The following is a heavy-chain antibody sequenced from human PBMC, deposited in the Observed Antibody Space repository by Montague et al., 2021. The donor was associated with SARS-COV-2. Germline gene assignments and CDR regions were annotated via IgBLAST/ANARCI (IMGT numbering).Heavy chain of an antibody. V-gene: IGHV4-39*01. CDR1: GGSISSNSYC. Sequence: SETLSLTCTVSGGSISSNSYCWGWLRPPPGKGLEWVGSHYCSSNTYSTPSLKSPITIYVDTSKNQFSLKLSSVAAAATAVYSCASPTYYDDSSGSDAFDIWGQGTMVTVSS. D-gene: IGHD3-22*01. CDR2: HYCSSNT. J-gene: IGHJ3*02. CDR3: ASPTYYDDSSGSDAFDI.